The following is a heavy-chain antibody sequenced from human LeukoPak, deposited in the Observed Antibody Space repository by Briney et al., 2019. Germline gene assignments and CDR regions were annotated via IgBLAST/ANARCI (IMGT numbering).Heavy chain of an antibody. D-gene: IGHD2-15*01. V-gene: IGHV3-23*01. J-gene: IGHJ4*02. CDR3: AKAPVTSCRGAFCYPFDY. Sequence: GGSLRLSCAASGFSFSSYAMIWVRQAPGKVLEWVSAMSSSDDGRYYAASVRGRFTISRDTSRSTLYLQMNSLRAEDAAVYYCAKAPVTSCRGAFCYPFDYWGQGTLVTVSS. CDR2: MSSSDDGR. CDR1: GFSFSSYA.